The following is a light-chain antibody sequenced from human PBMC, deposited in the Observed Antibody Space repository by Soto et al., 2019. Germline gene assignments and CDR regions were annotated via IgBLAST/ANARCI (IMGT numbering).Light chain of an antibody. J-gene: IGKJ1*01. Sequence: DIQMTQSPSTLSASVGDRVTITCRASQSVSSWLAWYQQKPGKAPKLLIYKASTLESGVPSRFSGSGSETEFTLTSSSLQPDDFATYYCQQYNTYRTFGQGTKVEIK. CDR3: QQYNTYRT. CDR1: QSVSSW. V-gene: IGKV1-5*03. CDR2: KAS.